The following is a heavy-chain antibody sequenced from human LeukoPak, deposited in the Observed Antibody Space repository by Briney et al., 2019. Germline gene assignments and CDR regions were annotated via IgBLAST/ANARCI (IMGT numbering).Heavy chain of an antibody. CDR2: IYYSGST. D-gene: IGHD3-10*02. V-gene: IGHV4-61*08. Sequence: PSETLSLTCTVSGGSISSGGYYWSWIRQPPGKGLEWIGYIYYSGSTNYNPSLKSRVTISVDTSKKQCSLKLSSVTAADTAVYYCARCSYSYYMDVWGKGTTVTVSS. J-gene: IGHJ6*03. CDR1: GGSISSGGYY. CDR3: ARCSYSYYMDV.